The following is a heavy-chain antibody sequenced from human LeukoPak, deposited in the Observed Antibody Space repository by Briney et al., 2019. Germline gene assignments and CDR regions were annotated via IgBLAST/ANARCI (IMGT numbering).Heavy chain of an antibody. D-gene: IGHD3-10*01. Sequence: SETLSLTCAAYGGSFSGYYWSWIRQPPGKGLEWIGEINHSGSTNYNPSLKSRVTISVDTSKNQFSLKLSSVTAADTAVYYCARRGWFGELGAFDIWGQGTMVTVSS. V-gene: IGHV4-34*01. CDR3: ARRGWFGELGAFDI. CDR2: INHSGST. CDR1: GGSFSGYY. J-gene: IGHJ3*02.